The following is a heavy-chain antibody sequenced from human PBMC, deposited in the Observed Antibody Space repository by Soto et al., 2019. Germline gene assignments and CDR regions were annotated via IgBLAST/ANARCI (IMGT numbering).Heavy chain of an antibody. Sequence: GESLKISCKGSGYSFTSYWISWVRQMPGKGLEWMGRIDPSDSYTNYSPSFQGHVTISADKSISTAYLQWSSLKASDTAMYYCASLYSGSYYFDYWGQGTLVTVPS. CDR1: GYSFTSYW. D-gene: IGHD1-26*01. J-gene: IGHJ4*02. V-gene: IGHV5-10-1*01. CDR2: IDPSDSYT. CDR3: ASLYSGSYYFDY.